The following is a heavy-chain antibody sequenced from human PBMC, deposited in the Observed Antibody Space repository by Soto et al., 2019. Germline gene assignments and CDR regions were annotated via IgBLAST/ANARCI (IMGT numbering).Heavy chain of an antibody. V-gene: IGHV3-30*18. CDR3: AKDDCSSTSCYTHYYYYYGMGV. J-gene: IGHJ6*02. Sequence: GGSLRLSCAASGFTFSSYGMHWVRQAPGKGLEWVAVISYDGSNKYYADSVKGRFTISRDNSKNTLYLQMNSLRAEDTAVYYCAKDDCSSTSCYTHYYYYYGMGVWGQGTTVTVSS. CDR1: GFTFSSYG. CDR2: ISYDGSNK. D-gene: IGHD2-2*02.